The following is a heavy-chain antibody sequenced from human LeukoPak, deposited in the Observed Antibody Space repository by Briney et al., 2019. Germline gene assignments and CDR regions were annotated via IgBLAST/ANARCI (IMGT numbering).Heavy chain of an antibody. CDR2: ISAYNGNT. CDR3: ARVGYCSGGSCFDY. V-gene: IGHV1-18*04. Sequence: GASVKVSCKASGYTFTGYYMHWVRQAPGQGLEWMGWISAYNGNTNYAQKLQGRVTMTTDTSTSTAYMELRSLRSDDTAVYYCARVGYCSGGSCFDYWGQGTLVTVSS. CDR1: GYTFTGYY. J-gene: IGHJ4*02. D-gene: IGHD2-15*01.